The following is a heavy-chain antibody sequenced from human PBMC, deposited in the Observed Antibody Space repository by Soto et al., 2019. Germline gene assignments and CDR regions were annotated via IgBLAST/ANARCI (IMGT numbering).Heavy chain of an antibody. V-gene: IGHV4-30-4*01. CDR2: IYYSGST. CDR1: GGSISSGDYY. CDR3: ASGAMVRGEDY. D-gene: IGHD3-10*01. Sequence: KTSETLSLTCTVSGGSISSGDYYWSWIRQPPGKGLEWTGYIYYSGSTYYNPSLKSRVTISVDTSKNQFSLKLSSVTAADTAVYYCASGAMVRGEDYWGQGTLVTVSS. J-gene: IGHJ4*02.